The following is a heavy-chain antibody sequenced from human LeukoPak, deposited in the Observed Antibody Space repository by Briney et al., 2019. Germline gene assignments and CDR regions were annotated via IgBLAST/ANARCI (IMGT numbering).Heavy chain of an antibody. CDR1: GGSISSSSYY. J-gene: IGHJ3*02. V-gene: IGHV4-39*01. CDR2: IYYSGST. CDR3: ARGRFIYDFDI. Sequence: SETLSLTCTVSGGSISSSSYYWGWIRQPPGKGLEWIGSIYYSGSTYYNPSLKSRVTISVDTSKNQFSLKLSSVTAADTAVYYCARGRFIYDFDIWGQGTMVTVSS.